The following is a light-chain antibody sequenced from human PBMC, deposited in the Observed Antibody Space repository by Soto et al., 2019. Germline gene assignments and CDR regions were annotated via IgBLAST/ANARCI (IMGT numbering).Light chain of an antibody. CDR3: QQLNTYPPWT. CDR2: AAS. V-gene: IGKV1-9*01. J-gene: IGKJ1*01. Sequence: DIPLTQSPSFLSASVGDRVTITCRASQGISSYLAWYQQKPGKAPELLIYAASTLQSGVPSRFSGSGSGTDFTLTISSLQPEDSATYYCQQLNTYPPWTFGHGTKVEIK. CDR1: QGISSY.